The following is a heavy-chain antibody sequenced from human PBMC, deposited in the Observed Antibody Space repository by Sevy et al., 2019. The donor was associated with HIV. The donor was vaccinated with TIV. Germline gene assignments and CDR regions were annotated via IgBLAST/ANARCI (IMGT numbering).Heavy chain of an antibody. V-gene: IGHV3-33*01. J-gene: IGHJ4*02. CDR3: ARGRVGATTAYYFDS. CDR1: GFTFSSYA. Sequence: GGSLRLSCAASGFTFSSYAMHWVRQAPGKGLEWVGFIWHDGSQKYYADSVRGRFTFSRDNSKNTLFLQVSSLRAEDTTVYYCARGRVGATTAYYFDSWGQRTLVTVSS. D-gene: IGHD1-26*01. CDR2: IWHDGSQK.